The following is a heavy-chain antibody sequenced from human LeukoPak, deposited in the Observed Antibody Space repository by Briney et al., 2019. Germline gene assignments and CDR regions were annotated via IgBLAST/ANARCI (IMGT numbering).Heavy chain of an antibody. J-gene: IGHJ5*02. D-gene: IGHD3/OR15-3a*01. V-gene: IGHV4-30-4*01. CDR2: IYYSGST. CDR3: ASPGVYDFWSGFGWFDP. Sequence: SETLSLTCTVSGGSISSGDYYWSWIRQPPGKGLEWIGYIYYSGSTYYNPSLKSRVTISVDTSKNQFSLKLSSVTAADTAVYYCASPGVYDFWSGFGWFDPWGQGTLVTVSS. CDR1: GGSISSGDYY.